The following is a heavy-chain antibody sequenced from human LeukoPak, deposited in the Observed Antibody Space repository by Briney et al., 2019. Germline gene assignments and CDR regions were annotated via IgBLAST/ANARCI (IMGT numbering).Heavy chain of an antibody. CDR1: GFTFSDYY. V-gene: IGHV3-11*04. CDR3: ARDLKGAERWQQLMDY. D-gene: IGHD5-24*01. CDR2: ISSSGSTI. Sequence: GSLRLSCAASGFTFSDYYMSWIRQAPGKGLEWVSYISSSGSTIYYADSVKGRFTISRDNAKNSLYLQMKSLRAEDTAVYYCARDLKGAERWQQLMDYWGQGTLVTVSS. J-gene: IGHJ4*02.